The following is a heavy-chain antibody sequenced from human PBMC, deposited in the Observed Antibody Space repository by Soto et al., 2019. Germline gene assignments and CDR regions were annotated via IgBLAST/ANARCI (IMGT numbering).Heavy chain of an antibody. Sequence: SETLSLTCTVSGGSISSSSYYWGWIRQPPGKGLEWIGSIYYSGSTSYNPSLKSRVTISVDTSKNQFSLKLSSVTAADTAVYYCARHIRGNSCMDVWGQGTTVTVSS. J-gene: IGHJ6*02. CDR2: IYYSGST. V-gene: IGHV4-39*01. CDR3: ARHIRGNSCMDV. D-gene: IGHD2-21*01. CDR1: GGSISSSSYY.